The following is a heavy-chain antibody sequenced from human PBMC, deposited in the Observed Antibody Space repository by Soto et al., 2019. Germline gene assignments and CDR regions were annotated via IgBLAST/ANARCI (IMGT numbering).Heavy chain of an antibody. CDR1: GFTFSSYS. D-gene: IGHD2-2*02. Sequence: GGSLRLSCAASGFTFSSYSMNWVRQAPGKGLEWVSSISSSRSYIYYADSVKGRFTISRDNAKNTLYLQMNSLRAEDTAVYYCARDGATSCYTCYYYYYMDVWGKGTTVTVSS. V-gene: IGHV3-21*01. CDR2: ISSSRSYI. J-gene: IGHJ6*03. CDR3: ARDGATSCYTCYYYYYMDV.